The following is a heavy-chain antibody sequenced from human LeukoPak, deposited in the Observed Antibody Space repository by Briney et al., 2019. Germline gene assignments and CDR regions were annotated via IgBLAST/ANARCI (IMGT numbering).Heavy chain of an antibody. J-gene: IGHJ5*02. V-gene: IGHV4-34*01. CDR2: INHSGST. D-gene: IGHD3-16*01. CDR3: ARHYGP. CDR1: GGPFSGYY. Sequence: SETLSLTCAVYGGPFSGYYWSWIRQPPGKGLEWIGEINHSGSTNYNPSLKSRVTISVDTSRNQFSLNLSSVTAADTAVYYCARHYGPWGQGTLVAVSS.